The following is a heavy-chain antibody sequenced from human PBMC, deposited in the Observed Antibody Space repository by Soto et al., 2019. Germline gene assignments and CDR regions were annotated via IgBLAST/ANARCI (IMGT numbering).Heavy chain of an antibody. CDR3: ARDYVPYYYYYYGMDV. D-gene: IGHD3-16*01. CDR1: GYTFTSYA. Sequence: ASVKVSCKASGYTFTSYAMHWVRQAPGQRLEWIGWINAGNGNTKYSQKFQGRVTITRDTSASTANMKLSSLRSEDTAVYYCARDYVPYYYYYYGMDVWGQGTTVTVSS. J-gene: IGHJ6*02. CDR2: INAGNGNT. V-gene: IGHV1-3*01.